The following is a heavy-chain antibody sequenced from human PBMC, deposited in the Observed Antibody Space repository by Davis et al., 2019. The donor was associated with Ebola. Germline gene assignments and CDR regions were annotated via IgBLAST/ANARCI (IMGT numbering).Heavy chain of an antibody. CDR2: IIPMIDMR. CDR1: GGTFSTYG. D-gene: IGHD5-18*01. CDR3: ARVVISDTVIAYYFDY. J-gene: IGHJ4*02. Sequence: SVKVSCKASGGTFSTYGITWVRQAPGQGLEWMGGIIPMIDMRNYAQKFQGRVTITADKTTSTVYMEVRSLTSEDTAMYYCARVVISDTVIAYYFDYWGQGTLVTVSS. V-gene: IGHV1-69*10.